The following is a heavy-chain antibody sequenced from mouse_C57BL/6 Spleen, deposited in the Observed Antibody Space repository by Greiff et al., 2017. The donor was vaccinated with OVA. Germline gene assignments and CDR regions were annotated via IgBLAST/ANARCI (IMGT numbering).Heavy chain of an antibody. CDR1: GYTFTDYE. D-gene: IGHD2-1*01. CDR2: IDPETGGT. J-gene: IGHJ4*01. Sequence: VQLQQSGAELVRPGASVTLSCKASGYTFTDYEMHWVKQTPVHGLEWIGAIDPETGGTAYNQKFKGKAILTADKSSSTAYMELRSLTSEDSAVDYCTRNYYGNYVAMDYWGQGTSVTVSS. V-gene: IGHV1-15*01. CDR3: TRNYYGNYVAMDY.